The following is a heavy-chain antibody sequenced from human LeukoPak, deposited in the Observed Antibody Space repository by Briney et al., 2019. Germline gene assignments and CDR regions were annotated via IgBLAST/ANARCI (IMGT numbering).Heavy chain of an antibody. V-gene: IGHV4-59*08. Sequence: SETLSLTCTVSGGSISSYYWSWIRQPPGKGLEWIGYIYYSGSTNYNPSLKSRVTISVDTSKNQFSQKLSSVTAADTAVYYCARLGGEMATVYDAFDIWGQGTMVTVSS. CDR2: IYYSGST. CDR3: ARLGGEMATVYDAFDI. D-gene: IGHD5-24*01. CDR1: GGSISSYY. J-gene: IGHJ3*02.